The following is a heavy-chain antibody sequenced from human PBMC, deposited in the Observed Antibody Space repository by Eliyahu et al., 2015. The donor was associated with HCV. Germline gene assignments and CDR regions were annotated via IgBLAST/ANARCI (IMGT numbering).Heavy chain of an antibody. CDR2: INPDNGRT. J-gene: IGHJ4*02. CDR3: ARASYSASPLDF. Sequence: QVQLVQSGAEVKNPGASVKLSCRASGYPFPHYYXHWVRHAPGQGLDWMGLINPDNGRTNYAQKFQDRFTLTRDMSTNTVYMEVSSLRSADTAVYYCARASYSASPLDFWGQGTLVTVSS. V-gene: IGHV1-46*01. D-gene: IGHD5-12*01. CDR1: GYPFPHYY.